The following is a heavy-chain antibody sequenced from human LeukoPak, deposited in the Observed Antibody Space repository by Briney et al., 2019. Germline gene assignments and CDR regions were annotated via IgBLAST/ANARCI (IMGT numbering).Heavy chain of an antibody. Sequence: SETLSLTCTVSGGSISSSSYYWGWIRQPPGKGLEWIGCIYYSGSTYYNPSLKSRVTISVDTSKNQFSLKLSSVTAADTAVYYCASRTVSSWYYFDYWGQGTLVTVSS. D-gene: IGHD6-13*01. V-gene: IGHV4-39*01. CDR2: IYYSGST. CDR1: GGSISSSSYY. J-gene: IGHJ4*02. CDR3: ASRTVSSWYYFDY.